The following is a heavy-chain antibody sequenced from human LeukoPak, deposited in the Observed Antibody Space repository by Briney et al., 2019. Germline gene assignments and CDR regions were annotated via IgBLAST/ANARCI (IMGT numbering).Heavy chain of an antibody. Sequence: ASVKVSCKASGYTFTGQYLHWVRQAPGQGLEWMGRIIPILGIANYAQKFQGRVTITADKSTSTAYMELSSLRSEDTAVYYCARGSATYNWFDPWGQGTLVTVSS. CDR2: IIPILGIA. CDR3: ARGSATYNWFDP. CDR1: GYTFTGQY. V-gene: IGHV1-69*04. D-gene: IGHD5-12*01. J-gene: IGHJ5*02.